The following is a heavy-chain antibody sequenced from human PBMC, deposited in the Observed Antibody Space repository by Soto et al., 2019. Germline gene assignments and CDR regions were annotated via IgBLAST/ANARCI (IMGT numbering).Heavy chain of an antibody. CDR2: INHSGST. CDR1: GGSFSGYY. J-gene: IGHJ6*03. Sequence: PSETLSLTCAVYGGSFSGYYWSWIRQPPGKGLEWIGEINHSGSTNYNPSLKSRVTISVDTSKNQFSLKLISVTAADTAVYYCARLPRGYSYDPSRDCYIDVWGKG. V-gene: IGHV4-34*01. CDR3: ARLPRGYSYDPSRDCYIDV. D-gene: IGHD5-18*01.